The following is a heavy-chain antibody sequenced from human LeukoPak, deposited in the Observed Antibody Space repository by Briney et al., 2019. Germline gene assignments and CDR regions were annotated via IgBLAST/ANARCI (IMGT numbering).Heavy chain of an antibody. J-gene: IGHJ3*02. Sequence: ASVKVSCKASGYTFTSYDINWVRQATGQGLEWMGWMNPNSGNTGYAQKFQGRVTMTRNTSISTAYMELSSLRSEDTAVYYCATRVLWRILDCFDMWGQGTMVTVSS. CDR3: ATRVLWRILDCFDM. CDR1: GYTFTSYD. CDR2: MNPNSGNT. V-gene: IGHV1-8*01. D-gene: IGHD3-16*01.